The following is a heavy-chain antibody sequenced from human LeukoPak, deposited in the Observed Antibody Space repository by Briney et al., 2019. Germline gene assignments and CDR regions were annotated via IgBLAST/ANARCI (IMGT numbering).Heavy chain of an antibody. Sequence: SETLSLTCTVSGGSISSYYWSWIRQPPGKGLEWIGYIYYSGSTNYNPSLKSRVTISVDTSKNQFSLKLSSVTAADTAVYYCARHYPSGTYYYDSRPPRDAFDIRGQGTMVTVSS. CDR2: IYYSGST. D-gene: IGHD3-22*01. CDR3: ARHYPSGTYYYDSRPPRDAFDI. CDR1: GGSISSYY. J-gene: IGHJ3*02. V-gene: IGHV4-59*08.